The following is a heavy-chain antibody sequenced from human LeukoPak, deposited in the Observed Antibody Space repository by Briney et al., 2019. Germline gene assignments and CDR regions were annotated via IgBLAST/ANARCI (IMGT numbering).Heavy chain of an antibody. CDR2: ISSSSSYI. D-gene: IGHD3-9*01. V-gene: IGHV3-21*01. J-gene: IGHJ4*02. Sequence: GGSLRLSCAASGFTFSGYSMNWVRQAPGKGLEWVSSISSSSSYIYYADLVKGRFTISRDNAKNSLYLQMNSLRAEDTAVYYCARGVVRYFDYWGQGALVTVSS. CDR3: ARGVVRYFDY. CDR1: GFTFSGYS.